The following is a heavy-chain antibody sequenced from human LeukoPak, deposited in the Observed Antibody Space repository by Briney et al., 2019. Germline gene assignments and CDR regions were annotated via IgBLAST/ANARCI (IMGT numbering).Heavy chain of an antibody. D-gene: IGHD3-10*01. Sequence: TSETLSLTCTVSGGSISSSSYYWGWIRQPPGKGLEWIGSIYYSGSTYYNPSLKSRVTISVDTSKNQFSLKLSSVTAADTAVYYCARGIRFGVSDAFDIWGQGTMVTVSS. CDR1: GGSISSSSYY. CDR2: IYYSGST. V-gene: IGHV4-39*01. CDR3: ARGIRFGVSDAFDI. J-gene: IGHJ3*02.